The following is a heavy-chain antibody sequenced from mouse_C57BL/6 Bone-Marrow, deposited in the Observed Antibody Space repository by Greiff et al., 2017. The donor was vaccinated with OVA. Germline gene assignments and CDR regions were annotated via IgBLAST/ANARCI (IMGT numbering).Heavy chain of an antibody. J-gene: IGHJ1*03. Sequence: VQGVESGPGLVAPSQSLSITCTVSGFSLTSYGVHWVRQPPGKGLEWLVVIWSDGSTTYNSALKSRLSISKDNSKSQVFLKMNSLQTDDTAMYYCARHSPLTGTWYFDVWGTGTTVTVSS. D-gene: IGHD4-1*01. CDR2: IWSDGST. CDR1: GFSLTSYG. V-gene: IGHV2-6-1*01. CDR3: ARHSPLTGTWYFDV.